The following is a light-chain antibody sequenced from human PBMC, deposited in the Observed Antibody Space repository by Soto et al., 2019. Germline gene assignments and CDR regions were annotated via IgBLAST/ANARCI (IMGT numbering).Light chain of an antibody. CDR1: SSNIGAGYD. V-gene: IGLV1-40*01. J-gene: IGLJ1*01. CDR3: QSYDSSLSVL. Sequence: QLVLTQPPSVSGAPGQRVTISCTGSSSNIGAGYDVDWYQQLPGTAPKLLIYGNSNRPSGVPDRFSGSKSGTSASLAITGLQAEDEADYYCQSYDSSLSVLFGTGTKVTVL. CDR2: GNS.